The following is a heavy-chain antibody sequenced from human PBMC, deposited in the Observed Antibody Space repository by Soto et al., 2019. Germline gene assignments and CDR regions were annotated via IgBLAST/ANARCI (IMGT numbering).Heavy chain of an antibody. V-gene: IGHV4-4*07. CDR1: GGSINTFY. CDR3: ARIGSYIASNFAHGIRLSSFDF. Sequence: SETLSLTCTVSGGSINTFYWSWVRQPAGKELEWIGRIFSSGSTSFNPSLESRVAMSVDTSKNHFSLNLSSVTAVDMAVYYCARIGSYIASNFAHGIRLSSFDFGGQGALVTVYS. J-gene: IGHJ4*01. CDR2: IFSSGST. D-gene: IGHD2-15*01.